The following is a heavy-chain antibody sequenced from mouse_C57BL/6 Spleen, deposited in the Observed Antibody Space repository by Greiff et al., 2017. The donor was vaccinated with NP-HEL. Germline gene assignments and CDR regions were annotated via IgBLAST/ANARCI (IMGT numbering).Heavy chain of an antibody. D-gene: IGHD2-4*01. V-gene: IGHV1-52*01. CDR2: IDPSDSET. CDR3: ARGDYESYWYFDV. J-gene: IGHJ1*03. Sequence: QVQLQQPGAELVMPGASVKLSCKASGYTFTSYWMHWVKQRPIQGLEWIGNIDPSDSETHYNQKFKDKATLTVDKSSSTAYMQLSSLTSEDSAVYYCARGDYESYWYFDVWGTGTTVTVSS. CDR1: GYTFTSYW.